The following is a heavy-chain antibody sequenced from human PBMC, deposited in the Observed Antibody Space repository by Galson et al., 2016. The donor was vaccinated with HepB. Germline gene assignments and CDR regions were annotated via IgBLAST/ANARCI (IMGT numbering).Heavy chain of an antibody. Sequence: SETLSLTCIVSGESVINDRYYWTWIRQPPGKGLEWIGSIYYSGTTYYNPSLESRVTISVDTSKNQFSLKLNSVTAADTAVFYCAQSGYYYDSSGWAWYFDLWGRGTLVTVSS. J-gene: IGHJ2*01. D-gene: IGHD3-22*01. CDR2: IYYSGTT. CDR3: AQSGYYYDSSGWAWYFDL. CDR1: GESVINDRYY. V-gene: IGHV4-39*01.